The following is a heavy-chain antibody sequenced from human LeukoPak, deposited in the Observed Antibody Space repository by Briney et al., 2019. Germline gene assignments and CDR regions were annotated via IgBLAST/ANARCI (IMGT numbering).Heavy chain of an antibody. CDR2: IYTSGST. CDR1: GGSISIYY. CDR3: ARATIAAADTVWFDP. Sequence: PSETLSLTCTVSGGSISIYYWSWIRKPAGKGLEWIGRIYTSGSTNYNPSLKSRVTISVDKSKNQFSLKLSSVTAADTAVYYCARATIAAADTVWFDPWGQGTLVTVSS. J-gene: IGHJ5*02. D-gene: IGHD6-13*01. V-gene: IGHV4-4*07.